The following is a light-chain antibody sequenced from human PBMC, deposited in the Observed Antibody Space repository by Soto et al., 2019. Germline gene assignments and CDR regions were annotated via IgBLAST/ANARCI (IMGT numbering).Light chain of an antibody. J-gene: IGLJ3*02. CDR1: SSDVGGYNY. Sequence: QSALTQPASVSGSPGQSITISCTGTSSDVGGYNYVSWYQQHPGKAPKLMIYDVSNRPSGISNRFSGSKSGNTASLTIFGHQAEDEADYYCTSYTSSSTVLFGGGTKLTVL. V-gene: IGLV2-14*01. CDR3: TSYTSSSTVL. CDR2: DVS.